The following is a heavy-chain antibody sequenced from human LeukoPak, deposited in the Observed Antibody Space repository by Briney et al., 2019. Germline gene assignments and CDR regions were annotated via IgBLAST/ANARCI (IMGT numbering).Heavy chain of an antibody. V-gene: IGHV3-30*02. CDR3: AKEGARYCSSTSCLGEDY. Sequence: GGSLRLSCAASGLTFRTYGMHWVRQAPGKGLEWVAYIRHHGNDKYYADSVRGRFTISRDNSKNTLYLQMNSLRAEDTAVYYCAKEGARYCSSTSCLGEDYWGQGTLVTVSS. CDR1: GLTFRTYG. J-gene: IGHJ4*02. D-gene: IGHD2-2*01. CDR2: IRHHGNDK.